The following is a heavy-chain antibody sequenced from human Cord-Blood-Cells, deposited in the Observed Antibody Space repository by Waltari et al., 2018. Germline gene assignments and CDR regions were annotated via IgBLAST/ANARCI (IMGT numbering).Heavy chain of an antibody. CDR2: IYYSGST. D-gene: IGHD3-3*01. CDR3: ARHRKNITIFGVVIISNWFDP. V-gene: IGHV4-39*01. Sequence: QLQLQESGPGLVKPSETLSLTCTVSGGSISSSSYYWGWIRQPPGKGLEWIGSIYYSGSTYYNPSLKSRVTISVDTSKNQFSLKLSSVTAADTAVYYWARHRKNITIFGVVIISNWFDPWGQGTLVTVSS. J-gene: IGHJ5*02. CDR1: GGSISSSSYY.